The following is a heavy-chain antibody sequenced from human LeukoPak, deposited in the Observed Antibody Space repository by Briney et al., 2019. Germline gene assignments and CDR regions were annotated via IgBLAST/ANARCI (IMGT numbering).Heavy chain of an antibody. CDR1: GGSISTGGSY. CDR2: IYHSGST. V-gene: IGHV4-31*03. D-gene: IGHD3-10*01. CDR3: ARAGRGDNYYYSMDV. J-gene: IGHJ6*04. Sequence: PSETLSLTCTVSGGSISTGGSYWSWIRQNPGKGLEWIGYIYHSGSTYYNPSLKTRLTISVDTSKNQFSLEISSVTVADTAVYFCARAGRGDNYYYSMDVWGKGTTVTVSS.